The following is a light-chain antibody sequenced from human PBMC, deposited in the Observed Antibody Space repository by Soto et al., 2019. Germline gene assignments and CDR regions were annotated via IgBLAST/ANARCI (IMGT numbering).Light chain of an antibody. CDR3: SSYTTSSTHL. J-gene: IGLJ2*01. CDR1: SRNVGGYNF. V-gene: IGLV2-14*03. CDR2: DVT. Sequence: SVLTQPASVSGSPGQSITISCTGTSRNVGGYNFVSWYQHHPGKAPKLIIYDVTDRPSGVSNRFSGSKSDNTASLTISGLRAEDEADYYCSSYTTSSTHLFGGGTKLTVL.